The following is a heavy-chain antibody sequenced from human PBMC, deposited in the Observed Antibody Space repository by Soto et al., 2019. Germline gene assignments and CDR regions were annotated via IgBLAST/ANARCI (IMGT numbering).Heavy chain of an antibody. CDR1: GGSFSGYS. CDR2: INYTGTT. D-gene: IGHD6-19*01. CDR3: AREGGSGWYYYDY. J-gene: IGHJ4*01. Sequence: QVQLQQWGAGLLKPSETLSLSCAVIGGSFSGYSWTWIRQAPGKGLEWIGEINYTGTTNYSPSLKSRVTLSVDTSKNQFSLELRSVSPADTAVYYCAREGGSGWYYYDYWGHGTLVTVSS. V-gene: IGHV4-34*02.